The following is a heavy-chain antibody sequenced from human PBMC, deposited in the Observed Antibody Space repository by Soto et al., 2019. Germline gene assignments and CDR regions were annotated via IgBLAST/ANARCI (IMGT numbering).Heavy chain of an antibody. Sequence: SGPTLVNPTQTLTLTCTFSGFSLSTSGVGVGWIRQPPGKALEWLALIYWDDDKRYSPSLKSRLTITKDTSKNQVVLTMTNMDPVDTATYYCAHSLLSSSSYFYTDQPNDAFDIWGQGTMVTVSS. CDR3: AHSLLSSSSYFYTDQPNDAFDI. D-gene: IGHD6-6*01. J-gene: IGHJ3*02. CDR2: IYWDDDK. CDR1: GFSLSTSGVG. V-gene: IGHV2-5*02.